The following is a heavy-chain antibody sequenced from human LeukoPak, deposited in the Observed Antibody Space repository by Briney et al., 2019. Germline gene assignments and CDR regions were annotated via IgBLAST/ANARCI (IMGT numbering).Heavy chain of an antibody. CDR3: ATEGAVPGIDH. Sequence: SETLSLTCNVSGGSISRFSWSWIRQSAGKGLVWIGRIYTSGTTNYNPSLKSRVSMSLDTSRSQFSLRLNSVTAADTAVYHCATEGAVPGIDHWGQGIQVTVSS. J-gene: IGHJ4*02. CDR2: IYTSGTT. CDR1: GGSISRFS. D-gene: IGHD6-19*01. V-gene: IGHV4-4*07.